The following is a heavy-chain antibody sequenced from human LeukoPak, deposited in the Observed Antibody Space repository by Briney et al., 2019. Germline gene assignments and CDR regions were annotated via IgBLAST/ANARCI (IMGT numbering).Heavy chain of an antibody. CDR2: IYYSGST. CDR3: ARSPSPIWFGEFQIYFDY. CDR1: GGSISGYY. J-gene: IGHJ4*02. Sequence: AETLSLTCTVSGGSISGYYWSWIRQPPGKGLEWIGYIYYSGSTNYNPSLKSRVTISADTSKNQFSLKLSSVTAADTAVYYCARSPSPIWFGEFQIYFDYWGQGTLVTVSS. D-gene: IGHD3-10*01. V-gene: IGHV4-59*01.